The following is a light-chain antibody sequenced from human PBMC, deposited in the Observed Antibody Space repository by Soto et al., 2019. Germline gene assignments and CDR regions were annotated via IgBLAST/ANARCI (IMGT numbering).Light chain of an antibody. Sequence: QSVLTQPPSVSGAPGKRVTISCTGSSSNIGAGFDVHWYQQLPGTAPRLLIYANTKRPSGVPDRFSGSRSGTSISLAISGLRADDEADYFCQSYDSSLSGYVFGTGTKLTVL. J-gene: IGLJ1*01. CDR2: ANT. CDR3: QSYDSSLSGYV. CDR1: SSNIGAGFD. V-gene: IGLV1-40*01.